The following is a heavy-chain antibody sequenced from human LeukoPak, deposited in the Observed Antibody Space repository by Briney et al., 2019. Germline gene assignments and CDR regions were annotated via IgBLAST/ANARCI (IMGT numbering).Heavy chain of an antibody. CDR2: IRYDGSNK. Sequence: GGSLRLSCAASGFTFSSYGMHWVRQAPGKGLEWVAFIRYDGSNKYYADSVKGRFTISRDNSKNTLYLQMYSLRAEDTAVYYCARGHVPGSDRHWDYWGQGILVTVSS. CDR1: GFTFSSYG. D-gene: IGHD3-10*01. J-gene: IGHJ4*02. CDR3: ARGHVPGSDRHWDY. V-gene: IGHV3-30*02.